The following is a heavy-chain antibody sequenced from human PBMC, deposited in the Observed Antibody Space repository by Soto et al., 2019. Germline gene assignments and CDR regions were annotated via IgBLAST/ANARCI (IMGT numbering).Heavy chain of an antibody. D-gene: IGHD5-12*01. J-gene: IGHJ6*03. Sequence: GGSLRLSCAASGFTFDDYGMSWVRQAPGKGLEWVSGINWNGGSTGYADSVKGRFTISRDNAKNSLYLQMNSLRAEDTALYHCAGGSWGPSGYDSPWVRYYYYMDVWGKGTTVTVSS. CDR2: INWNGGST. CDR1: GFTFDDYG. CDR3: AGGSWGPSGYDSPWVRYYYYMDV. V-gene: IGHV3-20*01.